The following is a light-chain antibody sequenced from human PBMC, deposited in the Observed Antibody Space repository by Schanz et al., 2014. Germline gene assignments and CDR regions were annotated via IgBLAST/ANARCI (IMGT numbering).Light chain of an antibody. V-gene: IGKV3D-20*02. Sequence: EIVLTQSSGTLSLSPGERATLSCRASQSVASNFLAWYQQRPGQAPRLLIHYASARATGTPDRFSGSGSGTDFTLTINRLEAEDFATYYCQQSYSMPLTFGGGTKVEIK. CDR2: YAS. J-gene: IGKJ4*01. CDR1: QSVASNF. CDR3: QQSYSMPLT.